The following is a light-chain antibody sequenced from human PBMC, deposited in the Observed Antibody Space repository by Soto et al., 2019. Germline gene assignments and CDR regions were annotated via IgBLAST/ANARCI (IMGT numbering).Light chain of an antibody. J-gene: IGLJ2*01. V-gene: IGLV2-14*01. CDR2: AVT. Sequence: QSVLTQPASVSGSPGQSITISCTGTSSDIGGYNFVSWYHQHPGKAPKLLIYAVTNRPSGIPDRFSGSKSGNTASLTISGLQAEDGADYYCASYTTSSPLVFGGGTQLTVL. CDR3: ASYTTSSPLV. CDR1: SSDIGGYNF.